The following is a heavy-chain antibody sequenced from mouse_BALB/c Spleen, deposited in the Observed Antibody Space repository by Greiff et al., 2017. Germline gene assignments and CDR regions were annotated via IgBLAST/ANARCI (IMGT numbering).Heavy chain of an antibody. J-gene: IGHJ2*01. Sequence: EVQVVESGGGLVQPGGSRKLSCAASGFTFSSFGMHWVRQAPEKGLEWVAYISSGSSTIYYADTVKGRFTISRDNPKNTLFLQMTSLRSEDTAMYYCARSGLPHYFDYWGQGTTLTVSS. V-gene: IGHV5-17*02. D-gene: IGHD2-2*01. CDR2: ISSGSSTI. CDR3: ARSGLPHYFDY. CDR1: GFTFSSFG.